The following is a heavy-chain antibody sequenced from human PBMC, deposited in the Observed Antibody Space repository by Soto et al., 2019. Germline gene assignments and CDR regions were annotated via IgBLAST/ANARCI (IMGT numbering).Heavy chain of an antibody. Sequence: QVQLVQSGAEVKKPGSSVKVSCEASGGTFSSYPINWVRQAPGQGLEWMGGIIPFFGTSNYAQKFQGRVTITADDSTSTGYMELRRLRSEDTAVYYCAMVGHITIYGMAVWGQGTTVTVSS. CDR1: GGTFSSYP. V-gene: IGHV1-69*01. D-gene: IGHD1-26*01. CDR2: IIPFFGTS. J-gene: IGHJ6*02. CDR3: AMVGHITIYGMAV.